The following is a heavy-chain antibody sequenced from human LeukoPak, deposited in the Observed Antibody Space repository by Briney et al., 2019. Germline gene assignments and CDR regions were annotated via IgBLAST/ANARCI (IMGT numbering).Heavy chain of an antibody. J-gene: IGHJ4*02. CDR3: ASKHYDSSGLDY. D-gene: IGHD3-22*01. CDR1: GFTFDDCG. V-gene: IGHV3-20*04. Sequence: TGGSLRLSCAASGFTFDDCGMSWVRQAPGKGLEWVSGINWNGGSTGYADSVKGRFTISRDNAKNSLYLQMNSLRAEDTALYYCASKHYDSSGLDYWGQGTLVTVSS. CDR2: INWNGGST.